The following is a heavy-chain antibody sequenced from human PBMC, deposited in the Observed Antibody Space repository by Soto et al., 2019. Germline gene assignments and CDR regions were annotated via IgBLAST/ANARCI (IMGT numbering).Heavy chain of an antibody. Sequence: SETLSLTCTVSGGSISSYYWSWIRQPPGKGLEWIGYIYYSGSTNYNPSLKSRVTISVDTSKNQFSLKLSSVTAADTAVYYCARGFELWLPFFDYWGQGILVSVPP. CDR2: IYYSGST. CDR3: ARGFELWLPFFDY. CDR1: GGSISSYY. D-gene: IGHD5-18*01. J-gene: IGHJ4*02. V-gene: IGHV4-59*01.